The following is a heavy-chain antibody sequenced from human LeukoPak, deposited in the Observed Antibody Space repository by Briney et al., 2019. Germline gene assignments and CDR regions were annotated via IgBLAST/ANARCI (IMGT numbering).Heavy chain of an antibody. Sequence: SETLSLTCTVSGGSISSYYWSWIRQPPGKGLEWIGYIYYTGSTNYNPSLKSRVTISVDTSKNQFSLKVSSVTAADTAVYYCATMIDGIWGQGTLVTVSS. D-gene: IGHD1-14*01. CDR3: ATMIDGI. CDR2: IYYTGST. CDR1: GGSISSYY. J-gene: IGHJ4*02. V-gene: IGHV4-59*01.